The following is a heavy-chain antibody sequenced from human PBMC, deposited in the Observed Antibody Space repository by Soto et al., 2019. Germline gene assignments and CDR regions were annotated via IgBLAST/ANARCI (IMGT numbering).Heavy chain of an antibody. D-gene: IGHD6-13*01. V-gene: IGHV4-59*01. CDR3: ARPPEGVSNWFDP. CDR2: IYYSGST. J-gene: IGHJ5*02. CDR1: GGSISSYY. Sequence: PSETLSLTCTVSGGSISSYYWSWIRQPPGKGLEWIGYIYYSGSTNYNPSLKSRVTISVDTSKNQFSLKLSSVTAADTAVYYCARPPEGVSNWFDPWGQGTLVTVSS.